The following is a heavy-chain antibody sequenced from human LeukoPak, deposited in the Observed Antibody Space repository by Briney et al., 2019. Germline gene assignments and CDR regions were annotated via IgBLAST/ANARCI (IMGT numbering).Heavy chain of an antibody. V-gene: IGHV4-39*07. J-gene: IGHJ4*02. CDR1: GGSISSSSYY. CDR3: ARAQGMAVAGRAYYFDY. Sequence: SETLSLTCTVSGGSISSSSYYWGWIRQPPGKGLEWIGSIYYTGSTYYNPSLKSRVTISVDTSKNQFSLNLSSVTAADTAVFYCARAQGMAVAGRAYYFDYWGQGTLVTVSS. CDR2: IYYTGST. D-gene: IGHD6-19*01.